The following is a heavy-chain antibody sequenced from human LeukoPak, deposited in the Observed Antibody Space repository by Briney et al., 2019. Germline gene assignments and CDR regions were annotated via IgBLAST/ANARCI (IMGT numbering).Heavy chain of an antibody. Sequence: ASVKVSCKASGYTFTGYYMHWVRQAPGQGLEWMGWINPNSGGTNYAQKLQGRVTMTTDTSTTTAYMELRSLRSDDTAVYYCARQDQYCSGGSCYKWFDPWGQGTLVTVSS. V-gene: IGHV1-2*02. J-gene: IGHJ5*02. CDR3: ARQDQYCSGGSCYKWFDP. CDR1: GYTFTGYY. CDR2: INPNSGGT. D-gene: IGHD2-15*01.